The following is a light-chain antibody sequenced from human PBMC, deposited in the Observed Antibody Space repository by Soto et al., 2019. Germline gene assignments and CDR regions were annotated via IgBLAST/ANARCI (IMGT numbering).Light chain of an antibody. CDR2: DGF. Sequence: EIVLTQSPGTLSLSPGERATLSCRASQSVSSNSLAWYQQKPGQAPRLLIYDGFKRATGTPARFSGGGSGTDFTLTISSLEPEDFAVYYCQQRSNWLFGGGTKVDIK. CDR1: QSVSSNS. J-gene: IGKJ4*01. V-gene: IGKV3D-20*02. CDR3: QQRSNWL.